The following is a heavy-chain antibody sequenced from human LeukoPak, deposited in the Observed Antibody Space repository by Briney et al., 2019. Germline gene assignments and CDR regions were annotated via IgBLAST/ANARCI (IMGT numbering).Heavy chain of an antibody. CDR3: ARLVQLVYAINS. V-gene: IGHV3-48*01. D-gene: IGHD2-8*01. CDR2: ISSSSTI. J-gene: IGHJ4*02. Sequence: PGGSLRLSCAASGFTSSSYSMNWVRQAPGKGLEWVSYISSSSTIYYADSVKGRFTISRDNAKNSLYLQMNSLRAEDTAVYYCARLVQLVYAINSWGQGTLVTVSS. CDR1: GFTSSSYS.